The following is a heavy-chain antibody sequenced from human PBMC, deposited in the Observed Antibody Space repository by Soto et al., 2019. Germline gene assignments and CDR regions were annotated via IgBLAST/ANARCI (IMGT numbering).Heavy chain of an antibody. J-gene: IGHJ5*02. CDR2: INHSGST. D-gene: IGHD3-10*01. Sequence: PSETLSLTCAVYGGSFNGYYWSWIRQPPGKGLEWIGEINHSGSTNYNPSLKSRVTISVDTSKNQFSLKLSSVTAADTAVYYCARGLRSLSYPYGSGSYYNATWFDPWGQGTLVTVS. CDR1: GGSFNGYY. V-gene: IGHV4-34*01. CDR3: ARGLRSLSYPYGSGSYYNATWFDP.